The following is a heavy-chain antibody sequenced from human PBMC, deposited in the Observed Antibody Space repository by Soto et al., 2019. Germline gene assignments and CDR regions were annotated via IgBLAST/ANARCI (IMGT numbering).Heavy chain of an antibody. CDR2: IFPLTDIP. J-gene: IGHJ4*02. Sequence: QVQLVQSGAEVKKPGSSVKVSCKASGGTFRNYPINWVRQAPGQGLEWMGSIFPLTDIPDYAQNFQARLTISADKDTSTAYMELSSLTSDYTAMYFCARGPLVVLNYFESWGQGTLVTVSS. CDR3: ARGPLVVLNYFES. CDR1: GGTFRNYP. V-gene: IGHV1-69*02.